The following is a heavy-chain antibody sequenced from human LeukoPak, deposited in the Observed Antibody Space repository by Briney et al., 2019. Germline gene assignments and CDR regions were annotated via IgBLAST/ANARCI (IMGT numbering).Heavy chain of an antibody. J-gene: IGHJ4*02. CDR3: ARGEIGYCSRTTCYGFDY. V-gene: IGHV3-72*01. CDR2: SRNKANSHTT. Sequence: PGGSLRLSCAASGFTFSSYAMTWVRQAPGKGLEWVGRSRNKANSHTTEYAASVKGRFTISRDDSKNSLYLQMNSLKTEDTAVYYCARGEIGYCSRTTCYGFDYWGQGTLVTVSS. D-gene: IGHD2-2*01. CDR1: GFTFSSYA.